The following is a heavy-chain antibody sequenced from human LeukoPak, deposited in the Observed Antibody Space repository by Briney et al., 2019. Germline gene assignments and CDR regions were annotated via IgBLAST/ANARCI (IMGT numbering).Heavy chain of an antibody. CDR2: ISGSGGT. Sequence: GGSLRLSCAASGFTFNNYAMSWVRQAPGKGLEWVSAISGSGGTYYADSAKGRFIISRDNSKNTLYLQMNSLRAEDTAIYYCAKHPSVGNFEYWGQGTLVTVSS. CDR1: GFTFNNYA. D-gene: IGHD4-23*01. CDR3: AKHPSVGNFEY. V-gene: IGHV3-23*01. J-gene: IGHJ4*02.